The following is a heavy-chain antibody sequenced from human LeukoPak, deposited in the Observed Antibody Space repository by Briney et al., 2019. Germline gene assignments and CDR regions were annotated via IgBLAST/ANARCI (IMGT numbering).Heavy chain of an antibody. CDR3: ASQTPFNYYGSGSYPYY. D-gene: IGHD3-10*01. V-gene: IGHV4-39*01. CDR1: GGSISSSSYY. J-gene: IGHJ4*02. Sequence: SETLSLTCTVSGGSISSSSYYWGWIRQPPGKGLEWIGSIYYSGSTYYNPSLKSRVTISVDTSKNQFSLKLSPVTAADTAVYYCASQTPFNYYGSGSYPYYWGQGTLVTVSS. CDR2: IYYSGST.